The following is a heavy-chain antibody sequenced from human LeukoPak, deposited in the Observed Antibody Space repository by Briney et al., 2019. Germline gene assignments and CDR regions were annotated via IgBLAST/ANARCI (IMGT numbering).Heavy chain of an antibody. CDR2: ISSSGSTI. CDR3: ARDRGRFNYYGMDV. V-gene: IGHV3-48*03. CDR1: GFTFSSYE. J-gene: IGHJ6*02. D-gene: IGHD3-10*01. Sequence: GGSLRLSCAASGFTFSSYEMNWVRQAPGKGLEWVSYISSSGSTIYYADSVKGRFTISRDNAKNSLYLQMNSLRAEDTAVYYGARDRGRFNYYGMDVWGQGTTVTVSS.